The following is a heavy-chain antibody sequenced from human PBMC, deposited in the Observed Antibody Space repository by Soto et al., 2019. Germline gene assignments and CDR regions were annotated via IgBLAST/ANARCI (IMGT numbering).Heavy chain of an antibody. CDR1: GVSVSSGSYY. D-gene: IGHD1-26*01. CDR3: ARDSGSCRGYWYFDL. CDR2: IYYSGST. Sequence: QVQLQESGPGLVKPSETLSLTCTVSGVSVSSGSYYWSWIRQPPGKGLEWFGYIYYSGSTNYNPSVKSLVTISVDTSKTQFSLKLSSVTAADTAVYYCARDSGSCRGYWYFDLWGRGTLVTVSS. J-gene: IGHJ2*01. V-gene: IGHV4-61*01.